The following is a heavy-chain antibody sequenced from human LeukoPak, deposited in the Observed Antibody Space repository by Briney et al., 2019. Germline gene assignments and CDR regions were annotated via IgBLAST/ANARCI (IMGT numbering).Heavy chain of an antibody. CDR2: INSDGSST. Sequence: GGSLRLSCAASGFTISNYWMHWVRQAPGKGLVWVSRINSDGSSTSYAYSVMRRFTISRDNAKNTLYLEMNSLRTEDTAVYYCARESWLDYWGQGTLVTVSS. CDR3: ARESWLDY. CDR1: GFTISNYW. V-gene: IGHV3-74*01. J-gene: IGHJ4*02.